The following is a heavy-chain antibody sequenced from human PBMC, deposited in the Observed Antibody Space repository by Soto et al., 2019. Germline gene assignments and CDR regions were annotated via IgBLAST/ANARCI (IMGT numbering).Heavy chain of an antibody. CDR3: AKELYYYDSSGYHGNYYYGMDV. CDR1: GFTFDDYA. J-gene: IGHJ6*02. V-gene: IGHV3-9*01. Sequence: GGSLRLSCAASGFTFDDYAMHWVRQAPGKGLEWVSGISWNSGSIGYADSVKGRFTISRDNAKNSLYLQMNSLRAEDTALYYCAKELYYYDSSGYHGNYYYGMDVWGQGTTVT. D-gene: IGHD3-22*01. CDR2: ISWNSGSI.